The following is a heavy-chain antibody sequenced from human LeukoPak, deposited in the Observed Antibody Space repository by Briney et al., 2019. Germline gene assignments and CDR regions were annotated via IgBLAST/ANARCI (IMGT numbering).Heavy chain of an antibody. CDR2: IKPNSGGT. Sequence: ASVKVSCKTSGYTFTAYYIHWVRQAPGQGLEWMGWIKPNSGGTDYAQKFQGRVTMSTDASISTAYMELSRLGTDDTAVYYCARDLLRAASDFWGQGTLVTVSS. J-gene: IGHJ4*02. CDR1: GYTFTAYY. D-gene: IGHD2-15*01. V-gene: IGHV1-2*02. CDR3: ARDLLRAASDF.